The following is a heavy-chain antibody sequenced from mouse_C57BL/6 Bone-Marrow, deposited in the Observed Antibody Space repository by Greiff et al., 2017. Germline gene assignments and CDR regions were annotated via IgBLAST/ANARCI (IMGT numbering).Heavy chain of an antibody. D-gene: IGHD4-1*01. V-gene: IGHV5-12*01. J-gene: IGHJ4*01. CDR2: ISNGGGST. Sequence: EVQVVESGGGLVQPGGSLKLSCAASGFTFSDYYMYWVRQTPEKRLEWVAYISNGGGSTYYPDTVKGRFTISRDNAKNTLYLQMSGVKSEDTSMYYYARRDWDEAMDDWGQGTSVTVSS. CDR1: GFTFSDYY. CDR3: ARRDWDEAMDD.